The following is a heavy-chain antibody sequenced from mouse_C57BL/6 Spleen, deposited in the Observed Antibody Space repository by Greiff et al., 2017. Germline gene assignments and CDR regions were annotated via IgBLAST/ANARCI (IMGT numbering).Heavy chain of an antibody. CDR1: GYSFTGYY. J-gene: IGHJ3*01. D-gene: IGHD2-1*01. CDR2: INPSTGGT. V-gene: IGHV1-42*01. CDR3: ARSYGNYAFAY. Sequence: EVQLQQSGPELVKPGASVKISCKASGYSFTGYYMNWVKQSPEKSLEWIGEINPSTGGTTYNQKFKAKATLTVDKSSSTAYVQLKSLTSEDSAVYYCARSYGNYAFAYWGQGTLVTVSA.